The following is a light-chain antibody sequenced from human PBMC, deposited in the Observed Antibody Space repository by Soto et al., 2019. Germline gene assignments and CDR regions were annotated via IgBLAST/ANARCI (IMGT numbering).Light chain of an antibody. CDR3: SSYTTTSTYV. Sequence: QSVLTQPASVSGSPGQSITISCTGTSGDIGEYDYVSWFQQHAGKAPKLLIYEVHDRPSGVSNRFSGSKPGNTASLTISGLRAEDEADYFCSSYTTTSTYVFGTGTKVTVL. CDR1: SGDIGEYDY. J-gene: IGLJ1*01. V-gene: IGLV2-14*01. CDR2: EVH.